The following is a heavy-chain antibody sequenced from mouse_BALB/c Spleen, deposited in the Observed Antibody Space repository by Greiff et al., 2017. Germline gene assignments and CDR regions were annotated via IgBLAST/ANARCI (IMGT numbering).Heavy chain of an antibody. CDR2: ISSGGSYT. CDR1: GFTFSSYA. D-gene: IGHD1-2*01. CDR3: AREIHYYGHYAMDY. Sequence: DVQLVESGGGLVKPGGSLKLSCAASGFTFSSYAMSWVRQSPEKRLEWVAEISSGGSYTYYPDTVTGRFTISRDNAKNTLYLEMSSLRSEDTAMYYCAREIHYYGHYAMDYWGQGTSVTVSS. J-gene: IGHJ4*01. V-gene: IGHV5-9-4*01.